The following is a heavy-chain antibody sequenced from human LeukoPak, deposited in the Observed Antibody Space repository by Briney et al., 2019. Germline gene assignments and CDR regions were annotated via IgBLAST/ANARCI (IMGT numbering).Heavy chain of an antibody. Sequence: SETLSLTCTVSGGSISSYLWSWIRQPPGQGLEWIGYISYSGSTNYNPSLKSRLTISLDTSRNQFSLKLSSVTAADTAVYYCARRNYGDYNHYFDYWGQGTLVTVSS. V-gene: IGHV4-59*08. CDR2: ISYSGST. CDR1: GGSISSYL. CDR3: ARRNYGDYNHYFDY. D-gene: IGHD4-17*01. J-gene: IGHJ4*02.